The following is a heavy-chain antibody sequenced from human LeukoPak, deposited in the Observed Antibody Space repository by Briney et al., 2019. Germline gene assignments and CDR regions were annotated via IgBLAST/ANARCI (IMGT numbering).Heavy chain of an antibody. CDR1: GGSISSSSYY. Sequence: SETLSLTCTVSGGSISSSSYYWGWIRQPPGKGLEWIGSIYYSGSTYYNPSLKSRVTISVDTSKNQFSLKLSSVTAADTAVYYCARLRGPYYYDSSGPKAYYFDYWGQGTLVTVSS. CDR3: ARLRGPYYYDSSGPKAYYFDY. J-gene: IGHJ4*02. CDR2: IYYSGST. V-gene: IGHV4-39*01. D-gene: IGHD3-22*01.